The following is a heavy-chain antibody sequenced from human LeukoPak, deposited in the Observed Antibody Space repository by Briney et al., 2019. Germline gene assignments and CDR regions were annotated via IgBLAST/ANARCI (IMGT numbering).Heavy chain of an antibody. D-gene: IGHD2-15*01. J-gene: IGHJ4*02. CDR3: ARGYCSGGSCYPTDY. V-gene: IGHV5-51*01. CDR1: GYSFTSYW. CDR2: IYPGDSDT. Sequence: GESLKISCKGSGYSFTSYWIGWVRQMPGKGLEWMGIIYPGDSDTRYSPSFQGQVTISADKSISTAYLQWGSLKASDTAMYYCARGYCSGGSCYPTDYWGQGTLVTVSS.